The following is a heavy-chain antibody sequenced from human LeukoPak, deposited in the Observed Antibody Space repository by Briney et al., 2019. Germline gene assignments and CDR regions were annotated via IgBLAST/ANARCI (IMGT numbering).Heavy chain of an antibody. D-gene: IGHD2-21*01. V-gene: IGHV4-4*02. CDR2: INHSGST. CDR3: ARGSDAYCGGDCPTGGY. CDR1: GVSISSSNW. Sequence: SETLSLTCAVSGVSISSSNWWSWVRQPPGEGLEWIGEINHSGSTNYNPSLKSRVTISVDTSKNQFSLKLSSVTAADTAVYYCARGSDAYCGGDCPTGGYWGQGTLVTVSS. J-gene: IGHJ4*02.